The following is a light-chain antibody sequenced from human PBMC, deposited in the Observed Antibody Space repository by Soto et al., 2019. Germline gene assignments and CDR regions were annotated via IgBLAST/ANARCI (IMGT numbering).Light chain of an antibody. V-gene: IGLV2-14*03. Sequence: QSALTQPASVSGSPGQSITISCAGTSADIGAFNYVSWYQHHPGKAPKLLIYDVSDRPSGVSTRFSASKSANTASLTISGPQADDEGDYYCSSYSTTSALVFGGGTKVTVL. CDR2: DVS. CDR3: SSYSTTSALV. J-gene: IGLJ2*01. CDR1: SADIGAFNY.